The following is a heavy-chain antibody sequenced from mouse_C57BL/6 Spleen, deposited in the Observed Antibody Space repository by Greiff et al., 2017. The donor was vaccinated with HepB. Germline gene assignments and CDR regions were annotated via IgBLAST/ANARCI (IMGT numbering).Heavy chain of an antibody. J-gene: IGHJ3*01. CDR2: IYPGSGST. Sequence: QVQLQQSGAELVKPGASVKMSCKASGYTFTSYWITWVKQRPGQGLEWIGDIYPGSGSTNYNEKFKSKATLTVDTSSSTAYMQLSSLTSVDSAVYYCARDGPYDYDEAWFAYWGQGTLVTVSA. CDR3: ARDGPYDYDEAWFAY. D-gene: IGHD2-4*01. V-gene: IGHV1-55*01. CDR1: GYTFTSYW.